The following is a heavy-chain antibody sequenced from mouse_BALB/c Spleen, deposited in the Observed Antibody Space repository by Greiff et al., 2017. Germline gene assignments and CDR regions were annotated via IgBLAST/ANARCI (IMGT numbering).Heavy chain of an antibody. D-gene: IGHD2-14*01. J-gene: IGHJ3*01. CDR3: ARGNYRYPLAY. CDR2: IDPFNGGT. Sequence: EVQLQESGPELMKPGASVKISCKASGYSFTSYYMHWVKQSHGKSLEWIGYIDPFNGGTSYNQKFKGKATLTVDKSSSTAYMHLSSLTSEDSAVYDCARGNYRYPLAYWGQGTLVTVSA. V-gene: IGHV1S135*01. CDR1: GYSFTSYY.